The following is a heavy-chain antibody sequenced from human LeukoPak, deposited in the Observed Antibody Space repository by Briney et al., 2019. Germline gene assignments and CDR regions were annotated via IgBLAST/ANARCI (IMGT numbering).Heavy chain of an antibody. CDR3: AKDPYDFWSGYPRPIYFDY. V-gene: IGHV3-23*01. J-gene: IGHJ4*02. CDR2: ISGSGGST. D-gene: IGHD3-3*01. Sequence: PGGSLRLSCAASGFTFSSYAMSWVRQAPGKGLEWVSAISGSGGSTYYADSVKGRFTISRDNSKNTLYLQMNSLRAEDTAVYYCAKDPYDFWSGYPRPIYFDYWGQGTLVTVSS. CDR1: GFTFSSYA.